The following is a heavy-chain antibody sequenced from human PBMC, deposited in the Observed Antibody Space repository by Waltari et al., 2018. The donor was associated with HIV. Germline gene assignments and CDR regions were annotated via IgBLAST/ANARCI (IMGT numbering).Heavy chain of an antibody. J-gene: IGHJ5*02. CDR1: GGSFSGYY. Sequence: QVQLQQWGAGLLKPSETLSLTCAVYGGSFSGYYWSWIRQPPGKGLEWIGEINHSGSTNYNPSLKSRVTISVDTSKNQFSLKLSSVTAADTAVYYCASGLGEGWFDPWGQGTLVTVSS. CDR3: ASGLGEGWFDP. D-gene: IGHD3-16*01. CDR2: INHSGST. V-gene: IGHV4-34*01.